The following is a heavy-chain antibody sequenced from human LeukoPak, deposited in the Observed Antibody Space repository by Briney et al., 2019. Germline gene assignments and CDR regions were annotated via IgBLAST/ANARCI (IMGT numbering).Heavy chain of an antibody. V-gene: IGHV3-21*01. CDR2: NSSSSGYI. CDR1: GFTFSSYS. D-gene: IGHD4-17*01. CDR3: ARGKTTLDYGDYNYGMDV. J-gene: IGHJ6*02. Sequence: GGSLRLSCAASGFTFSSYSMNWVRQAPGKELEWVSCNSSSSGYIYYADSVQGRFTISRDNAKNSLYLQMNSLRAEDTAVYYRARGKTTLDYGDYNYGMDVWGQGTTVTVSS.